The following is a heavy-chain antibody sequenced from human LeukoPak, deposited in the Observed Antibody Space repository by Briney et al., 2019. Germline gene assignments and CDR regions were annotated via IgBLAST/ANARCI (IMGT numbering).Heavy chain of an antibody. J-gene: IGHJ4*02. D-gene: IGHD3-16*02. CDR2: IIPIFGTA. V-gene: IGHV1-69*13. CDR3: VTARSFGY. Sequence: SVKVSCKASGGTFSSYAISWVRQAPGQGLEWMGGIIPIFGTANYAQEFQGRVTITADESTSTAYMELSSLRSEDTAVYYCVTARSFGYWGQGTLVTVSS. CDR1: GGTFSSYA.